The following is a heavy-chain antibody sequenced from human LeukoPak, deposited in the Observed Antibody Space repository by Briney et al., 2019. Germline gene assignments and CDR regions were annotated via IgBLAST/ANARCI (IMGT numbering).Heavy chain of an antibody. D-gene: IGHD4-17*01. CDR3: ARSFTVTTFRYFQH. Sequence: SETLSLTCTVSGGSISSYYWSWIRQPPGKGLEWIGYIYYSGSTNYNPSLKSRVTISVDTSKNQFSLKLSPVTAADTAVYYCARSFTVTTFRYFQHWGQGTLVTVSS. CDR1: GGSISSYY. J-gene: IGHJ1*01. CDR2: IYYSGST. V-gene: IGHV4-59*01.